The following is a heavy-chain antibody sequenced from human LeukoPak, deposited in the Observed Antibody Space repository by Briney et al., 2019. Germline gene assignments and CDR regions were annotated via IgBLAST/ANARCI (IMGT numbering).Heavy chain of an antibody. D-gene: IGHD3-22*01. Sequence: SVKVSCKASGGTFSSYAISWVRQAPGQGLEWMGGIIPIFGTANYAQKFQGRVTITADESTSTAYMELSSLRSEDAAVYYWARGAYFDSSGYWDSYYFDYWGQGTLVTVSS. CDR2: IIPIFGTA. CDR1: GGTFSSYA. V-gene: IGHV1-69*13. CDR3: ARGAYFDSSGYWDSYYFDY. J-gene: IGHJ4*02.